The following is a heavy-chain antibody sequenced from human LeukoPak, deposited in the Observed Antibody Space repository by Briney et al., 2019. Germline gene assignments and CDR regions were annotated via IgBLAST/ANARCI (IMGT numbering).Heavy chain of an antibody. CDR2: INPNSGGT. V-gene: IGHV1-2*02. CDR1: GFTFTDYY. D-gene: IGHD3-22*01. Sequence: ASVKVSCKPSGFTFTDYYMHWVRQAPGQGLEWMGWINPNSGGTNYAQKFQGRVTMTRDTSISTAYMELSRLRSDDTAVYYCARDTYYYDSSGYYPDYWGQGTLVTVSS. J-gene: IGHJ4*02. CDR3: ARDTYYYDSSGYYPDY.